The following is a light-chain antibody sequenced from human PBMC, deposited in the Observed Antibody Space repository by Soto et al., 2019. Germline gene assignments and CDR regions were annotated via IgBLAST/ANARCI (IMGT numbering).Light chain of an antibody. V-gene: IGLV2-14*01. Sequence: QPASVSGSPGQSITISCSGTSSDIGYYDYVSWYQQHPGKAPKLVLYEVSNRPSGISNRFSGSKSGNTASLTISGLQAEDEGDYYCSSYRRNRDVVFGGGTKLTVL. CDR3: SSYRRNRDVV. J-gene: IGLJ3*02. CDR1: SSDIGYYDY. CDR2: EVS.